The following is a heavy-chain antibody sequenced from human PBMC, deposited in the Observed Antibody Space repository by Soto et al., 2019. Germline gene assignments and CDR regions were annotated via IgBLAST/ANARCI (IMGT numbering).Heavy chain of an antibody. CDR2: INTKFGDT. D-gene: IGHD3-10*01. V-gene: IGHV1-2*02. J-gene: IGHJ6*02. CDR1: GYTFTAYY. CDR3: ARNMDYYYGPGSGNGHGF. Sequence: QVHLVQSGAEVKEPGDSVRVSCAASGYTFTAYYIHWVRQAPGQGLEWMGWINTKFGDTTYAQDFQGRVSMTRDMSIRTVYMELSRLTSGYTAIYCCARNMDYYYGPGSGNGHGFWGQGTTVTVFS.